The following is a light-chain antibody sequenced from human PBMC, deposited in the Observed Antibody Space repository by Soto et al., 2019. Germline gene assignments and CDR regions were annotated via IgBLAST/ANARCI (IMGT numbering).Light chain of an antibody. CDR1: QRITNNF. J-gene: IGKJ2*01. V-gene: IGKV3-20*01. Sequence: IVLTQSPATLSLSPGERATLSCRASQRITNNFLAWFQQKPGLAPRLLIYGASTRASGIPDRFSGSGSGTDFALTISRLEPEDFAVYYCQQYGRSPFTFGQGTKLQIK. CDR3: QQYGRSPFT. CDR2: GAS.